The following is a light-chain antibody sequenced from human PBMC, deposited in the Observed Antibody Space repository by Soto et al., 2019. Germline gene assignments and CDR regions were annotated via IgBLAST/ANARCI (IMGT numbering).Light chain of an antibody. CDR2: AAS. V-gene: IGKV1-9*01. J-gene: IGKJ4*01. Sequence: LTQSPSSLSASVGDRVTITCRASQGIASYLAWYHQKPGQAPNLLIYAASTLQSGVPSRFRGSGSGTDFTITISSLQPEDFATYYCQQLNSYPLTFGGGTKVDIK. CDR3: QQLNSYPLT. CDR1: QGIASY.